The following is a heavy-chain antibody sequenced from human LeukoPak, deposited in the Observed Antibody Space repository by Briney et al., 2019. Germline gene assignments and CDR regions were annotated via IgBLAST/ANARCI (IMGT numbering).Heavy chain of an antibody. CDR1: GFTFNNYA. V-gene: IGHV3-23*01. D-gene: IGHD4-17*01. J-gene: IGHJ4*02. CDR3: AKAAGDYHFANFDC. Sequence: GGSLRLSCAASGFTFNNYAMSWVRQAPGKGLEWVSSIHGSDDVGTYYADSVRGRFTISRDNSKDTLYLQMNSLRAEDSAVYYCAKAAGDYHFANFDCWGQGTLVTVSS. CDR2: IHGSDDVGT.